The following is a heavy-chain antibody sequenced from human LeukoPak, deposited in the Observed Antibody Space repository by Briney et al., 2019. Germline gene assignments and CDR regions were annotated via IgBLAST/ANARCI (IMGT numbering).Heavy chain of an antibody. CDR2: ISAYNGNT. J-gene: IGHJ1*01. V-gene: IGHV1-18*01. CDR3: ARDFSVGGSSSEGYFQH. CDR1: GYTFTSYG. D-gene: IGHD6-6*01. Sequence: GASVKVSCKASGYTFTSYGISWVRQAPGQGLEWMGWISAYNGNTNYAQKLQGRVTMTTDTSTSTAYMELRSLRSDDTAVYYCARDFSVGGSSSEGYFQHWGQGTLVTVSS.